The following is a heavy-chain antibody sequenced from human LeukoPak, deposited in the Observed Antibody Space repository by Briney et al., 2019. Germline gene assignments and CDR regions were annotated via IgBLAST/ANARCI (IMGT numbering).Heavy chain of an antibody. D-gene: IGHD2-2*01. V-gene: IGHV3-23*01. CDR2: ISGSGGST. Sequence: GGSLRLSCAASGFTFSSYAMSWVRQAPGKGLEWVSAISGSGGSTYYADSVKGRFTISRDNAKNSLYLQINSLRAEDTAVYYCARDLASYCSSTSCYYYYYGMDVWGQGTTVTVSS. CDR1: GFTFSSYA. J-gene: IGHJ6*02. CDR3: ARDLASYCSSTSCYYYYYGMDV.